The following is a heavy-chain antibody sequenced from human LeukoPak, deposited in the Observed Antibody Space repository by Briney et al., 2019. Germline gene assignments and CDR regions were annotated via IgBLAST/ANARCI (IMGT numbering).Heavy chain of an antibody. CDR1: GFTFSSYW. J-gene: IGHJ5*02. CDR3: ARDLVVVVAATSFNWFDP. D-gene: IGHD2-15*01. Sequence: GGSLRLSCAASGFTFSSYWMSWVRQAPGKGLAWVANIKQDGSEKYYVDSVKGRFTISRDNAKNSLYLQMNSLRAEDTAVYYCARDLVVVVAATSFNWFDPWGQGSLVTVSS. V-gene: IGHV3-7*01. CDR2: IKQDGSEK.